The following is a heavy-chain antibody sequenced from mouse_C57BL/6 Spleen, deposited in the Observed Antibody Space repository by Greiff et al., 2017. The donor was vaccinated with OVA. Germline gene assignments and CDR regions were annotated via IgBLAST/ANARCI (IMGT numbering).Heavy chain of an antibody. Sequence: VQLQQPGAELVRPGSSVKLSCKASGYTFTSYWMDWVKQRPGQGLEWIGNIYPSDSETHYNQKFKDKATLTVDKSSSTAYMQLSSLTSEDSAVYYCARYDGYYGAMDYWGRGTSVTVSS. CDR1: GYTFTSYW. CDR2: IYPSDSET. J-gene: IGHJ4*01. D-gene: IGHD2-3*01. CDR3: ARYDGYYGAMDY. V-gene: IGHV1-61*01.